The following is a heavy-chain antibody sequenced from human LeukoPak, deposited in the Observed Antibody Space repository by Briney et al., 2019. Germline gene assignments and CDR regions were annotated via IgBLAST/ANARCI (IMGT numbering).Heavy chain of an antibody. CDR3: ARDSSSWYGAGGFDY. CDR2: INTNTGNP. Sequence: ASVKVSCKASGCTFTSYAMDWVRQAPGQGLEWMGWINTNTGNPTYAQGFTGRFVFSLDTSVSTAYLQISSLKAEDTAVYYCARDSSSWYGAGGFDYWGQGTLVTVSS. J-gene: IGHJ4*02. CDR1: GCTFTSYA. D-gene: IGHD6-13*01. V-gene: IGHV7-4-1*02.